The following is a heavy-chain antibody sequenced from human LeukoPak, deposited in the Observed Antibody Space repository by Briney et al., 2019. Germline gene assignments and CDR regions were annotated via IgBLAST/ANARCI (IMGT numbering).Heavy chain of an antibody. CDR2: INHSGST. CDR3: ASYSSGYGGS. CDR1: GDSISSGGYY. Sequence: SETLSLTCTVSGDSISSGGYYWSWIRQPPGKGLEWIGEINHSGSTNYNPSLKSRVTISVDTSKNQFSLKLSSVTAADTAVYYCASYSSGYGGSWGQGTLVTVSS. D-gene: IGHD5-12*01. V-gene: IGHV4-39*07. J-gene: IGHJ5*02.